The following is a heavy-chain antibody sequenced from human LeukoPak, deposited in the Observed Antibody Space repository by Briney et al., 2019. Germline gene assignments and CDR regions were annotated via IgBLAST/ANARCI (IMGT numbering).Heavy chain of an antibody. V-gene: IGHV4-4*08. CDR3: ARGQQLVLDAFDI. Sequence: SETLSLTCTVTGVSISSSYWNWIRQPPGQGLEWIGYVHHSGSTHYTPSLKSRVSISIDTSKSQISMRLSSVTAADTAVYYCARGQQLVLDAFDIWGQGTKVIVSS. D-gene: IGHD3-10*01. J-gene: IGHJ3*02. CDR1: GVSISSSY. CDR2: VHHSGST.